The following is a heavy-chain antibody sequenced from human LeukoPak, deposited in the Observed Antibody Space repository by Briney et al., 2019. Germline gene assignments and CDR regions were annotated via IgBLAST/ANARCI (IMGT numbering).Heavy chain of an antibody. J-gene: IGHJ4*02. CDR2: ISYDGSNK. CDR3: AKDLEVFRRYGSGTLDN. D-gene: IGHD3-10*01. CDR1: GFTFSNAW. Sequence: PGGSLRLSCAASGFTFSNAWMSWVRQAPGKGLEWVAVISYDGSNKYFADSVKGRFTISRDNSRNTLYLQMNSLRAEDTAVYYCAKDLEVFRRYGSGTLDNWGQGSLVTVSS. V-gene: IGHV3-30*18.